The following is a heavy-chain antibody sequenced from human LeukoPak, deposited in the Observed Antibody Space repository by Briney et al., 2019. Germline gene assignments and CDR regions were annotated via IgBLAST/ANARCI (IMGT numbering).Heavy chain of an antibody. J-gene: IGHJ4*02. CDR3: ARDSGTTVGYFDY. D-gene: IGHD4-23*01. V-gene: IGHV3-66*01. CDR1: RFTFSNAW. CDR2: IYSGGNT. Sequence: GGSLRLSCAASRFTFSNAWMSWVRQAPGRGLEWVSVIYSGGNTYYADSVKGRFTISRDNSKNTLYLQMNSLRAEDTAVYYCARDSGTTVGYFDYWGQGTLVTVSS.